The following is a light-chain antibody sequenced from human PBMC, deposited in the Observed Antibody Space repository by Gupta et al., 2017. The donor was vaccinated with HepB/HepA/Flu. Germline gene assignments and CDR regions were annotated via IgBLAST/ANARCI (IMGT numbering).Light chain of an antibody. CDR1: QRFPSNS. V-gene: IGKV3-20*01. Sequence: EIVLTQSPGTLSLSPGERATLSCRASQRFPSNSLAWYQQKPGQAPRLLIYAASTRATGVPVRFSGSGSGTDFTLTISRREPEDVAVYHCQQYGTAPRTFGQGTKVEIK. CDR3: QQYGTAPRT. CDR2: AAS. J-gene: IGKJ1*01.